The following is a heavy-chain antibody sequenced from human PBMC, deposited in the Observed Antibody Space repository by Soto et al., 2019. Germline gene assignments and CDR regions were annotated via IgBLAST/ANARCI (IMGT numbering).Heavy chain of an antibody. CDR3: ARDLSTVTRGRRFDP. D-gene: IGHD4-4*01. Sequence: QVQLVQSGAEVKKPGASVKVSCKASGYTFTSYGISWVRQAPGQGLEWMGWISAYNGNTNYAQKLQGRGTMTTDTSTSTASRELSSLRSDATAVYYCARDLSTVTRGRRFDPSGQGTLVAVSS. V-gene: IGHV1-18*01. CDR2: ISAYNGNT. CDR1: GYTFTSYG. J-gene: IGHJ5*02.